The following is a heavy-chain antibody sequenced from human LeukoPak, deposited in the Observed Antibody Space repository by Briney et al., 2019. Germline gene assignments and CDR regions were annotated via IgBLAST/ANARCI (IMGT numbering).Heavy chain of an antibody. CDR3: ARGDIVVVVAAIKSAAFDI. D-gene: IGHD2-15*01. V-gene: IGHV1-69*13. J-gene: IGHJ3*02. CDR1: GGTFSSYA. Sequence: SVKVSCKASGGTFSSYAISWVRQAPGQGLEWMGGIIPIFGTANYAQKFQGRVTITADESTSTAYMELSSLRSEDTAVYYCARGDIVVVVAAIKSAAFDIWGQGTMVTVSS. CDR2: IIPIFGTA.